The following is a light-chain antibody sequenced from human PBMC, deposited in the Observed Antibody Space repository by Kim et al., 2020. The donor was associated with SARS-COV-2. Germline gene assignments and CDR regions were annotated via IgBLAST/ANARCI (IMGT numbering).Light chain of an antibody. CDR2: KVS. J-gene: IGKJ2*01. V-gene: IGKV2-30*01. CDR1: ERLVYSDGNTY. CDR3: MQALQSPYT. Sequence: QPAYIASSSSERLVYSDGNTYLNWFQQRPGQSPRRLIYKVSNRDSGVPDRFSGSGSGTDFTLKISRVEAEDVGVYYCMQALQSPYTFGQGTKLEI.